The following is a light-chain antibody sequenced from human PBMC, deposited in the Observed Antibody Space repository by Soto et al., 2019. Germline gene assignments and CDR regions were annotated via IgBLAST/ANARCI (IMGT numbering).Light chain of an antibody. CDR2: GNS. V-gene: IGLV1-40*01. Sequence: QSVLTQPPSVSGAPVQRVTISCTGSSSNIGAGYDVHWYQQLPGTAPKLLIHGNSNRPSGVPDRFSGSKSGTSASLAITGLEAEDEAEYYCQSYDSSLSGSVVFGGGTQLTVL. CDR1: SSNIGAGYD. J-gene: IGLJ2*01. CDR3: QSYDSSLSGSVV.